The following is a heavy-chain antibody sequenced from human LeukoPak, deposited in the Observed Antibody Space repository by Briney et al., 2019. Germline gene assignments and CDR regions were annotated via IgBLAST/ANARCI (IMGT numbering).Heavy chain of an antibody. Sequence: ASVKVSCXVSGYTLTELSMHWVRQAPGKGLEWMGGFDPEDGETIYAQKFQGRVTMTEDTSTDTAYMELSSLRSEDTAVYYCAVVTRASYWFDPWGQGTLVTVSS. CDR3: AVVTRASYWFDP. D-gene: IGHD4-23*01. CDR1: GYTLTELS. J-gene: IGHJ5*02. V-gene: IGHV1-24*01. CDR2: FDPEDGET.